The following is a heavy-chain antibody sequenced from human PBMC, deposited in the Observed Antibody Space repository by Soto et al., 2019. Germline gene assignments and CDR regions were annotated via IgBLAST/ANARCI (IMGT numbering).Heavy chain of an antibody. CDR1: GFTFSSYD. Sequence: GGSLRLSCAASGFTFSSYDMHWVRQATGKGLEWVSAIGTAGDPYYPGSVKGRFTISRENAKNSLYLQMNSLRAGDTAVYYCARSISGWPFYYYYSMDVWGQGTTVTVSS. V-gene: IGHV3-13*05. J-gene: IGHJ6*02. D-gene: IGHD6-19*01. CDR2: IGTAGDP. CDR3: ARSISGWPFYYYYSMDV.